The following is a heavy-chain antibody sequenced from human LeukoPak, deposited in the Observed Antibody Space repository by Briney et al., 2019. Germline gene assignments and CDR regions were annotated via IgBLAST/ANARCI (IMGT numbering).Heavy chain of an antibody. D-gene: IGHD3-10*01. CDR1: GGSISSGGYS. J-gene: IGHJ3*02. CDR3: ARDIWFGELFDAFDI. V-gene: IGHV4-30-2*01. CDR2: IYHSGST. Sequence: SETLSLTCAVSGGSISSGGYSWSWIRQPPGKGLEWIGYIYHSGSTYYNPSLKSRVTISVDRSKNQFSLKLSSVTAADTAVYYCARDIWFGELFDAFDIWGQGTMVTVSS.